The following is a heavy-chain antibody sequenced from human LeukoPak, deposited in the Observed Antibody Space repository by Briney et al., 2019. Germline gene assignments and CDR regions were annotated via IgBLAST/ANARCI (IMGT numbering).Heavy chain of an antibody. J-gene: IGHJ4*02. D-gene: IGHD3-16*02. Sequence: GGSLRLSCAASGFTFSSYWMSWVRQAPGKGLEWVANIKQDGSEKYYVDSVKGRFTISRDNAKNSLYLQMNSLRAEDTAVYYCARSSRDDYVWGSYRSYLVFDYWGQGTLVTVSS. V-gene: IGHV3-7*01. CDR2: IKQDGSEK. CDR3: ARSSRDDYVWGSYRSYLVFDY. CDR1: GFTFSSYW.